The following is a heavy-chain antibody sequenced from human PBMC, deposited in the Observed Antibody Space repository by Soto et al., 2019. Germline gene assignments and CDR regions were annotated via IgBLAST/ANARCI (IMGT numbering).Heavy chain of an antibody. CDR2: ISGSGGST. J-gene: IGHJ4*02. Sequence: QPGGSLRLSCAASGFTFSSYAMSWVRQAPGKGLEWVSAISGSGGSTYYADSVKGRFTISRDNSKNTLYLQMNSLRAEDTAVYYCAKDNWATYYYDSSCYYYFNYWGQGTLVTVSS. V-gene: IGHV3-23*01. D-gene: IGHD3-22*01. CDR1: GFTFSSYA. CDR3: AKDNWATYYYDSSCYYYFNY.